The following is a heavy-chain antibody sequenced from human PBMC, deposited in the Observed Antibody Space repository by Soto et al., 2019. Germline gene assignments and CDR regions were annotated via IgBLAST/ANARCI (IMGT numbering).Heavy chain of an antibody. CDR1: GYAFTGPY. V-gene: IGHV1-2*04. D-gene: IGHD5-18*01. CDR3: ARTRIQLWTPDY. Sequence: PVKVSCKGAGYAFTGPYRQWRRQAPGQGLEWMGWISPKTGETKYAQKFQGWVTITRDTSINTAYMEVNRLKSNDSAVYYCARTRIQLWTPDYWGQGTQVPVSS. CDR2: ISPKTGET. J-gene: IGHJ4*02.